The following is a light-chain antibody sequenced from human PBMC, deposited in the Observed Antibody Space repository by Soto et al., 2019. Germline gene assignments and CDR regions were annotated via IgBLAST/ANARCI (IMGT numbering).Light chain of an antibody. CDR1: ESVNSN. CDR3: QQYNYWPS. Sequence: EIVMTQSPDTLSVSPGERATLSCRASESVNSNLAWYQQKPGQAPRLLIHRASTRATGITARFSGSGSGTEYTLTINSLQSEDFAVYYCQQYNYWPSFGQGTKVDIK. CDR2: RAS. V-gene: IGKV3-15*01. J-gene: IGKJ1*01.